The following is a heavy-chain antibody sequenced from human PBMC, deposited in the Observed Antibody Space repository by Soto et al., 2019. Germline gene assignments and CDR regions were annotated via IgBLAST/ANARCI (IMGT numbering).Heavy chain of an antibody. CDR3: TTQVLGAGGALYGMDV. Sequence: SETLSLTCAVYGWSFSGYDWSWIRHPPGKGLEWIGEINHSGSTNYNPSLKSRVTISVDTSKNQFSLKLSSVTAADTAVYYCTTQVLGAGGALYGMDVWGQGTTVTVS. D-gene: IGHD3-10*01. J-gene: IGHJ6*02. V-gene: IGHV4-34*01. CDR2: INHSGST. CDR1: GWSFSGYD.